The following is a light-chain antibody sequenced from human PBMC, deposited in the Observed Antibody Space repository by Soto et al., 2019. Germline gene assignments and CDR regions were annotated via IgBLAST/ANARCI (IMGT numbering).Light chain of an antibody. V-gene: IGKV1-5*01. CDR1: QSISDW. CDR2: DAS. J-gene: IGKJ3*01. CDR3: QQYNSYPLT. Sequence: DIPMTQSPSTLSASVGDRVTITCRASQSISDWLAWYQQRPGKAPKLLIYDASSLKSGVPSRFSGSGFVTEFTLTISSLQPDDSATYYCQQYNSYPLTFGPGTKVEIK.